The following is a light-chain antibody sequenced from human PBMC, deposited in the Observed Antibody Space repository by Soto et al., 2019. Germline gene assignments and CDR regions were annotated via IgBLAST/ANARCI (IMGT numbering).Light chain of an antibody. J-gene: IGKJ3*01. CDR2: AAS. Sequence: DIQMTQSPSSLSASIGDRVTITCRASQTISTYLNWYQQKPGKAPKLLIYAASNLQSGVPSRFGGGGSGTDFTLTISSLQPEDFASYYCQQTFSTPITFGPGTKVDIK. CDR1: QTISTY. V-gene: IGKV1-39*01. CDR3: QQTFSTPIT.